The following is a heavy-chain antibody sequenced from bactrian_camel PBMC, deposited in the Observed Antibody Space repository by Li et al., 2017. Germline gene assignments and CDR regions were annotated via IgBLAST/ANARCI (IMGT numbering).Heavy chain of an antibody. Sequence: HVQLVESGGGSVQDKGSLRLSCVASPSGYNCMGWFRQAPGKEREFVSALGSDGSTKYADSVKGRFTTSLDTAKNTLHLQMNSLKPEDTAMYYCAADAHPTWCVSTLRFGYQGQGTQVTVS. V-gene: IGHV3S53*01. CDR1: PSGYNC. D-gene: IGHD1*01. J-gene: IGHJ4*01. CDR2: LGSDGST.